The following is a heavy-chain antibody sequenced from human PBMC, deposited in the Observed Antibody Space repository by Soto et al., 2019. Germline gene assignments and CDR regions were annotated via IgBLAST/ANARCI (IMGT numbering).Heavy chain of an antibody. V-gene: IGHV3-33*01. CDR3: ARDDIPGRAVATYGMDV. CDR2: IWYDGSNE. D-gene: IGHD6-19*01. J-gene: IGHJ6*02. Sequence: PGGSLRLSCAASGFIFSNFGMHCVRQAPGKGLEWVAVIWYDGSNEYYADSVKGRFTISKDNSKNTLYLQMNSLRAEDTAVYYCARDDIPGRAVATYGMDVWGQGTTVTVSS. CDR1: GFIFSNFG.